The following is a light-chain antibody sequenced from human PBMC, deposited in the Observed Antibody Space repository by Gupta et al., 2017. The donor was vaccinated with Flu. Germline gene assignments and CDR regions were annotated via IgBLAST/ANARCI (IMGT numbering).Light chain of an antibody. Sequence: DIQMTQSPSSLSASVGDRVTITCRASQPINTYLHWYQQKPGKAPMLLIDAASSLQSGVPSRFSGSGSGTDFTLTITSLQPGDFATYYCQQSYDTPVTFGQGTRLE. CDR1: QPINTY. J-gene: IGKJ5*01. V-gene: IGKV1-39*01. CDR2: AAS. CDR3: QQSYDTPVT.